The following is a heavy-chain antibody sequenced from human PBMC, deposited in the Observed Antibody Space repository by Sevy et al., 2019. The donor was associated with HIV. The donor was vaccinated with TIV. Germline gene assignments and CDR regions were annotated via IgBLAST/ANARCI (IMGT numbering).Heavy chain of an antibody. J-gene: IGHJ5*02. CDR1: GFTLSSYD. Sequence: GGSLRLSCTASGFTLSSYDMNWVRQAPGKGRGWVSKFSSGGSSLYYADPVKGRFTITRDNAKNSLNLQMNSLRAEDTAVYYCTRNGGAFDNGFDPWGQGTLVTVSS. V-gene: IGHV3-48*03. CDR3: TRNGGAFDNGFDP. CDR2: FSSGGSSL. D-gene: IGHD2-8*01.